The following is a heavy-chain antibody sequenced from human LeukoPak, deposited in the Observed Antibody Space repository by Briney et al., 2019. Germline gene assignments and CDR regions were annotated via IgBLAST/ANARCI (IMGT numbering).Heavy chain of an antibody. V-gene: IGHV3-30-3*01. CDR1: GFTFSSYA. CDR3: ASPLGIVDTAMVESAFDI. Sequence: GRSLRLSCAASGFTFSSYAMHWVRQAPGKGLEWVAVISYDGSNKYYADSVKGRFTISRDNSKNTLYLQMNSLRAEDTAVYYCASPLGIVDTAMVESAFDIWGQGTMVTVSS. CDR2: ISYDGSNK. D-gene: IGHD5-18*01. J-gene: IGHJ3*02.